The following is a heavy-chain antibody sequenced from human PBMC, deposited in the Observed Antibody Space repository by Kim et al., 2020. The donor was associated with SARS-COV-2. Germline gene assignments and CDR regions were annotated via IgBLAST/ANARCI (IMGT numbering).Heavy chain of an antibody. Sequence: SETLSLTCAVYGGSFSGHYWSWIRQPPGKGLEWIGEINHSGSTNYNPSLKSRVTISVDTSKNKFSLKLSSVTAADTAVHYCARGQASSSWYTYYYYGMDVWGRGTTVTVSS. D-gene: IGHD6-13*01. CDR3: ARGQASSSWYTYYYYGMDV. CDR1: GGSFSGHY. CDR2: INHSGST. V-gene: IGHV4-34*01. J-gene: IGHJ6*02.